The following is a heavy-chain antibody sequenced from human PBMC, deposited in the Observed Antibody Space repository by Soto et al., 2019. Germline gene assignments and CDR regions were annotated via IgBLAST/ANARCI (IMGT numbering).Heavy chain of an antibody. Sequence: QVQLVQSGDEVKKPGASVKVSCKASGYIFVNYGIAWVRQAPGQWLEWMGWISPYTGNTHSATKVQGRLTMTTDTSTSTAYMDLGSLTSDDTAVYYCVMVDNYVTPTPQDVLGQGTTVTVSS. CDR2: ISPYTGNT. D-gene: IGHD3-16*01. CDR1: GYIFVNYG. J-gene: IGHJ6*02. V-gene: IGHV1-18*01. CDR3: VMVDNYVTPTPQDV.